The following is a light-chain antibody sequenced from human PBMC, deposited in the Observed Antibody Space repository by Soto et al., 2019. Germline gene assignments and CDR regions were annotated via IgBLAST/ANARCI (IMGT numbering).Light chain of an antibody. CDR1: SSNIGAIYD. CDR3: QSYDSSLSGSV. V-gene: IGLV1-40*01. J-gene: IGLJ3*02. Sequence: QSVLTQPPSVSGAPGQRVTISCTGSSSNIGAIYDVQWYQQPPGAAPKLLIYGNTNRPSGVPDRFSGSKSGTSASLAITGLQAEDEADYYCQSYDSSLSGSVFGGGTKLTVL. CDR2: GNT.